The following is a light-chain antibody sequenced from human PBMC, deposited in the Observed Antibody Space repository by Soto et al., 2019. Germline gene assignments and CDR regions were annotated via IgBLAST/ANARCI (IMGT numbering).Light chain of an antibody. Sequence: IVLTQSASILAFSPGDRATRSCRATQSVSSSYLAWYQHKPRQAPRLIIHGASSRVTGIPDRFSGSGSGTDFTLTISRLEPEDFAVYYCQQYGSSRTFGQGTKVDIK. J-gene: IGKJ1*01. CDR2: GAS. V-gene: IGKV3-20*01. CDR1: QSVSSSY. CDR3: QQYGSSRT.